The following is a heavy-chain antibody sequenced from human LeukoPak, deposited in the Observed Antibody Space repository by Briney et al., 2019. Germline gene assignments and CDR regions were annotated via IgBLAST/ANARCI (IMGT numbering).Heavy chain of an antibody. J-gene: IGHJ6*03. CDR3: ARVQWLVQVRVMDV. Sequence: GGSLRLSCAASGFTVSSNYMSWVRQAPGKGLEWVSVIYSGGSTYYADSVKGRFTISRDNSKNTLYLQMNSLGAEDTAVYYCARVQWLVQVRVMDVWGKGTTVTVSS. CDR1: GFTVSSNY. CDR2: IYSGGST. V-gene: IGHV3-66*02. D-gene: IGHD6-19*01.